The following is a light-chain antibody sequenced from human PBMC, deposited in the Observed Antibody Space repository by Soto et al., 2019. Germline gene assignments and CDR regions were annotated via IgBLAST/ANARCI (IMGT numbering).Light chain of an antibody. CDR2: GAS. V-gene: IGKV3-15*01. CDR3: QQYNNWPSIT. Sequence: EIVMTQSPATLSVSPGERATLSCRASQSVSSNLAWYQQKPGQAPRLLIYGASTRATGIPARFSGSRSGTEFTLTISSLQSEDFAVYYCQQYNNWPSITFGPGTRLEIK. CDR1: QSVSSN. J-gene: IGKJ5*01.